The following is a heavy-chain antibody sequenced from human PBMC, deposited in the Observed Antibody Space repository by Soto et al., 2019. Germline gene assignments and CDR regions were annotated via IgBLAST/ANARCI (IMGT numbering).Heavy chain of an antibody. J-gene: IGHJ4*02. Sequence: GGSLRLSCAASGFTFSSYGMHWFRQALGKGMEWVAVIWYDGSNKYCADSVKGRFTISRDNSKNTLYLQMNSLRAEDTSVYYCARDWGDFWSGSLDYWGQGTLVTVSS. CDR3: ARDWGDFWSGSLDY. V-gene: IGHV3-33*01. CDR1: GFTFSSYG. CDR2: IWYDGSNK. D-gene: IGHD3-3*01.